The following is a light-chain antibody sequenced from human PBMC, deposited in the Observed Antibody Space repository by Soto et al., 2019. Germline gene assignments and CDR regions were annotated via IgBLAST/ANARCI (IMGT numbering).Light chain of an antibody. V-gene: IGKV3-11*01. CDR3: QQRGNWPVT. Sequence: EIVLTQSPATLSLSPGERATLSCRASQSVGSYFAWYQQKPGQAPRLLTYDASNRATGIPARFSGSGSGTDFTLTISSLEPDDFVVYYCQQRGNWPVTFGQGTRVDIK. J-gene: IGKJ1*01. CDR1: QSVGSY. CDR2: DAS.